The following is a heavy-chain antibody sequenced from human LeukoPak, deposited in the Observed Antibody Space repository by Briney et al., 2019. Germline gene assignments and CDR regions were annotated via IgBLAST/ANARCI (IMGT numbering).Heavy chain of an antibody. V-gene: IGHV3-23*01. CDR3: TKRGAYYVDY. D-gene: IGHD3-16*01. CDR1: GFTFGTSA. J-gene: IGHJ4*02. Sequence: GGSLRLSCAASGFTFGTSAMSWVRQTPEKGLEWVSTITSGDGSPYYADSVKGRFTISRDNSNNMLYLQMNSLRAEDTAVYYCTKRGAYYVDYWGRGIPVTVSS. CDR2: ITSGDGSP.